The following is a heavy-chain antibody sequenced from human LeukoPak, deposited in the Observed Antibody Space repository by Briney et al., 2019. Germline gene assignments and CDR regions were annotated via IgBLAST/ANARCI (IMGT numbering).Heavy chain of an antibody. Sequence: SGGSLRLSCAASGFTFSSYSMNWVRQAPGKGLEWVSSISSSSSYIYYADSVKGRFTISRDNAKNSLYLQMNSLRAEDTAAYYCARGKGERGYSGYDFGFDYWGQGTLVTVSS. D-gene: IGHD5-12*01. CDR1: GFTFSSYS. J-gene: IGHJ4*02. CDR2: ISSSSSYI. CDR3: ARGKGERGYSGYDFGFDY. V-gene: IGHV3-21*01.